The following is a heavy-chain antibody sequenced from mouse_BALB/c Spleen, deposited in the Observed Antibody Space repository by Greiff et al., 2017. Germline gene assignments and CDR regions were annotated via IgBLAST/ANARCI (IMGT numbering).Heavy chain of an antibody. D-gene: IGHD2-14*01. V-gene: IGHV5-15*02. CDR2: ISNLAYSI. CDR1: GFTFSDYG. J-gene: IGHJ4*01. CDR3: ARDRYDAMDY. Sequence: EVHLVESGGGLVQPGGSRKLSCAASGFTFSDYGMAWVRQAPGKGPEWVAFISNLAYSIYYADTVTGRFTISRENAKNTLYLEMSSLRSEDTAMYYCARDRYDAMDYWGQGTSVTVSS.